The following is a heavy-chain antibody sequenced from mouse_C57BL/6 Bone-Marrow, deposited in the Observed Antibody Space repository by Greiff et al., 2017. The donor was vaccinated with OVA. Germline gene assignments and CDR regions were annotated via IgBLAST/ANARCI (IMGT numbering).Heavy chain of an antibody. Sequence: QVQLQQPGAELVGPGSSVKLSCKASGYTFTSYWMHWVKQRPIQGLEWIGNIDPSDSETHYNQKFKDKATLTVDKSSSTAYMQLSSLTSEDAAVYYCAREGYYGSSLDYFDYWGQGTTLTVSS. D-gene: IGHD1-1*01. CDR2: IDPSDSET. CDR1: GYTFTSYW. CDR3: AREGYYGSSLDYFDY. J-gene: IGHJ2*01. V-gene: IGHV1-52*01.